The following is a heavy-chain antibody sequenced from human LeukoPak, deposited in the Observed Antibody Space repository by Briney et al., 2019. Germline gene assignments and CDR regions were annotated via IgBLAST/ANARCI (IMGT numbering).Heavy chain of an antibody. J-gene: IGHJ4*02. D-gene: IGHD6-6*01. V-gene: IGHV4-59*01. CDR2: IYYSGST. CDR3: ARDDSSSSY. CDR1: GGSISSDY. Sequence: PSETLSLTYTVSGGSISSDYWSWIRQPAGKGLEWIGYIYYSGSTNYNPSLKSRVTISLDRSKNQFSLKLTSVTAADTAEYYCARDDSSSSYWGQGTLVTVSS.